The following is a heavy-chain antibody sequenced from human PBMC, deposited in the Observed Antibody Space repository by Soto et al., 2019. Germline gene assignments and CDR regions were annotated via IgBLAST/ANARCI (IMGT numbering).Heavy chain of an antibody. J-gene: IGHJ4*02. CDR2: ISGIGGST. V-gene: IGHV3-23*01. CDR1: GFTFSSYA. CDR3: AKDPAPEYYYHTSGPFHX. Sequence: ILSGAASGFTFSSYAMSWVRQAPGKGLEWVSSISGIGGSTYYADSVKGRFTISRDNYKNTLYLQMNSLRAEDTAVYYCAKDPAPEYYYHTSGPFHXWGQVTLVTVSX. D-gene: IGHD3-22*01.